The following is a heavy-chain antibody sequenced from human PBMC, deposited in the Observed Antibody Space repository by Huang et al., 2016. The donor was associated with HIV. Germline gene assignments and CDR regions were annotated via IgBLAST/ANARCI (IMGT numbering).Heavy chain of an antibody. CDR1: EYTFTHG. V-gene: IGHV7-4-1*02. J-gene: IGHJ3*02. CDR2: SNTNPGTP. Sequence: QVQLVQSGSELKEPGASVKVSCKASEYTFTHGFNWVRKAPGQGLEWMGWSNTNPGTPTYAQGITGRFGSSFETSGDTAYLHITNLRADDTTVYYCAISGTYSGDFDIWGQGTLVSVS. D-gene: IGHD1-26*01. CDR3: AISGTYSGDFDI.